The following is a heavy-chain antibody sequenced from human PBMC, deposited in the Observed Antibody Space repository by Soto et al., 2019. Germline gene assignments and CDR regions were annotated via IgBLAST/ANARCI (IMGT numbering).Heavy chain of an antibody. Sequence: QVQLVQSGAEMKKPGSSVKVSCKASGGTFSNFAVSWVRQAPGQGLEWMGGIIAIFGAAHYPQQFQGRVTITTDESTATAYMELSSLRPEDTAVYYCARGGYSSGWDNWGQGTLITVSS. CDR2: IIAIFGAA. J-gene: IGHJ4*02. V-gene: IGHV1-69*01. CDR1: GGTFSNFA. CDR3: ARGGYSSGWDN. D-gene: IGHD6-19*01.